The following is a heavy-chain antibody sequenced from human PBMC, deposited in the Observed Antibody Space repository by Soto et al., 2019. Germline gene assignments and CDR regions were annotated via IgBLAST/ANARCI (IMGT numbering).Heavy chain of an antibody. V-gene: IGHV1-18*01. Sequence: ASVKVSCKASGYTFTSYGISWVRQAPGQGLEWMGWISAYNGNTNYAQKLQGRVTMTTDTSTSTAYMELRSLRSYGAPLDLHSSPICHAPGLDYWG. CDR1: GYTFTSYG. CDR3: SSPICHAPGLDY. CDR2: ISAYNGNT. J-gene: IGHJ4*01. D-gene: IGHD2-2*01.